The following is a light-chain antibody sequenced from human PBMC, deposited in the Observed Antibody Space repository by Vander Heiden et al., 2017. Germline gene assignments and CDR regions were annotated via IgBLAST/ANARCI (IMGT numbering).Light chain of an antibody. Sequence: DSQLTQAPSSLSASVGDRVSITRRASQGISSYLNWYRQKPGKDPKLLIYSASNLQSRVTSRFSGSGCWTDVTLTISSRQPEDVATYYGQRTYNDPPSITFGEGTRVEIK. J-gene: IGKJ5*01. CDR1: QGISSY. V-gene: IGKV1-27*01. CDR3: QRTYNDPPSIT. CDR2: SAS.